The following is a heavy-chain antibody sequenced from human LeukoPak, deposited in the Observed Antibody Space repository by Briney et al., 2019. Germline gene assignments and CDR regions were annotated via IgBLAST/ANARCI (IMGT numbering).Heavy chain of an antibody. J-gene: IGHJ4*02. CDR1: GGSISSGGYY. CDR3: ARGNSKGGLGY. Sequence: SETLSLTCTVSGGSISSGGYYWSWIRQHPGKGLEWIGYIYYSGSTYYNPSLKSRVTISVDTSKNQFSLKLSSVTAADTAVCYCARGNSKGGLGYWGQGTLVTVSS. D-gene: IGHD6-13*01. CDR2: IYYSGST. V-gene: IGHV4-31*03.